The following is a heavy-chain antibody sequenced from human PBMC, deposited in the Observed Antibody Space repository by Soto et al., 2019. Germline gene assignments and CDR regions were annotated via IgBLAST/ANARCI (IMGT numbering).Heavy chain of an antibody. CDR3: AKYPEYSGYDGTYFDY. V-gene: IGHV3-23*01. Sequence: PGGSLRLSCAASGFTFSNYAMSWVRQAPGKGLEWVSTISGSGGSTCYADSVEGRFTVSRDNSKSTLYLQMNSLRAEDTAVYYCAKYPEYSGYDGTYFDYWGQGTLVTVSS. CDR2: ISGSGGST. J-gene: IGHJ4*02. CDR1: GFTFSNYA. D-gene: IGHD5-12*01.